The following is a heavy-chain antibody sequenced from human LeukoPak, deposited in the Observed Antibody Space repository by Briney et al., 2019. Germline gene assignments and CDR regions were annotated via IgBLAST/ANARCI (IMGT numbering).Heavy chain of an antibody. Sequence: GGSLRLSCAASGFTFSSYSMNWVRQAPGKGLEWVSYISSSGSTIYYADSVKGRFTISRDNAKNSLYLQMNSLRAEDTAVYYCARDQDIVATTPYYFDYWGQGTLVTVSS. CDR3: ARDQDIVATTPYYFDY. V-gene: IGHV3-48*04. D-gene: IGHD5-12*01. CDR2: ISSSGSTI. CDR1: GFTFSSYS. J-gene: IGHJ4*02.